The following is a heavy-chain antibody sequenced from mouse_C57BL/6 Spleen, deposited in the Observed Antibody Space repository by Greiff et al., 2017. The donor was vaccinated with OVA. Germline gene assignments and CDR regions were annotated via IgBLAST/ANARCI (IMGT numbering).Heavy chain of an antibody. V-gene: IGHV1-52*01. CDR1: GYTFTSYW. CDR3: ASPSYYGSSYGYFDY. Sequence: QVQLQQPGAELVRPGSSVKLSCKASGYTFTSYWMHWVKQRPIQGLEWIGNIDPSDSETHYNQKFKDKATLTVDKSSSTAYMQLSSLTSEDSAVYYCASPSYYGSSYGYFDYWGQGTTLTVSS. D-gene: IGHD1-1*01. CDR2: IDPSDSET. J-gene: IGHJ2*01.